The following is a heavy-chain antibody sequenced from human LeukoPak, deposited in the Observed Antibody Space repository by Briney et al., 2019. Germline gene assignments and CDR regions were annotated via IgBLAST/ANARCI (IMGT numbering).Heavy chain of an antibody. CDR2: IYYSGST. V-gene: IGHV4-30-4*08. CDR3: ARAGKYFGSGTWAGLVDF. D-gene: IGHD3-10*01. Sequence: PSETLSLTCAVSGGSINSVNYYWTWIRQPPGKGLEWIGYIYYSGSTYCNPSFNSRVTISVDTSKNQFSLKLSSVTATDTAVYYCARAGKYFGSGTWAGLVDFWGLGTLVTVSS. J-gene: IGHJ4*02. CDR1: GGSINSVNYY.